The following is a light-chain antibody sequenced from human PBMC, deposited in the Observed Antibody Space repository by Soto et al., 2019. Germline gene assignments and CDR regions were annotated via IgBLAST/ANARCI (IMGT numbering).Light chain of an antibody. CDR3: QHYVTWPLT. CDR2: LAS. J-gene: IGKJ4*01. V-gene: IGKV3D-15*01. Sequence: EIVLTQSPATLSSFPGDRVTLSCRASQAVNTRLAWYQHKPGQAPRLLIYLASNRAAGVPARFSGSRSGAEFTLTISSLQSEDFAVYYCQHYVTWPLTFGGGTKVDI. CDR1: QAVNTR.